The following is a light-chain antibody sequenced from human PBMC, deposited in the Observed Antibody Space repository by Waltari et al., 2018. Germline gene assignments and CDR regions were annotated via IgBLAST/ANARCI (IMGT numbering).Light chain of an antibody. J-gene: IGKJ2*01. CDR3: MQALQTPRT. CDR2: LVS. Sequence: EIVVTQSPLSLPVTPGETASISCRSSQSLLHSNGYNYLDWYLQKPGQSPQLLIYLVSTRVSGVPDRFSGSGSGTDVTLKINRVEAEDVGVYYCMQALQTPRTFGQGTKLEIK. CDR1: QSLLHSNGYNY. V-gene: IGKV2-28*01.